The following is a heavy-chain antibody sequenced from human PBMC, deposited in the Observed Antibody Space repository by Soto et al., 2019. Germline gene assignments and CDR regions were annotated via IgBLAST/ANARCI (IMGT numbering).Heavy chain of an antibody. CDR1: GFTFSSYG. CDR3: ARELDGTSQIDN. D-gene: IGHD2-2*01. V-gene: IGHV3-33*01. CDR2: IWYDGSNK. Sequence: QVQLVESGGGVVQPGRSLRLSCAASGFTFSSYGMHWVRQAPGKGLEWVAVIWYDGSNKYYADSVKGRFTISRDNSKNTLYLQMNSLRAEDTAVYYCARELDGTSQIDNWGQGTLVTVSS. J-gene: IGHJ4*02.